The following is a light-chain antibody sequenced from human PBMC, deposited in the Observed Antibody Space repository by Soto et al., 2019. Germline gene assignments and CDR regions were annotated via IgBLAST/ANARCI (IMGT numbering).Light chain of an antibody. Sequence: IHMTQSASTLPGSVGYRVTITCRASQTISSWLAWYQQKKGKAPKLLIYKASTLKSGVPSRFSGSVYGTEFTLTISSLQPDDFATYYCQHYNSYSEAFGQGTKVDIK. J-gene: IGKJ1*01. CDR1: QTISSW. V-gene: IGKV1-5*03. CDR3: QHYNSYSEA. CDR2: KAS.